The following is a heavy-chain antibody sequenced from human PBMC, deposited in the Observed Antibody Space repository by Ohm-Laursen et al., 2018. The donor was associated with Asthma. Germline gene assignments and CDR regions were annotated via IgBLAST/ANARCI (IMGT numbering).Heavy chain of an antibody. CDR2: IYYSGST. CDR3: ARTRGGHYFDY. D-gene: IGHD3-3*01. Sequence: TLSLTWTVSGGSISSGGYYWSWIRQHPGKGLEWIGYIYYSGSTYYNPSLKSQVTISVDTSKNQSSLKLSSVTATDTAVYYCARTRGGHYFDYWGQGTLVTVSS. CDR1: GGSISSGGYY. V-gene: IGHV4-31*01. J-gene: IGHJ4*02.